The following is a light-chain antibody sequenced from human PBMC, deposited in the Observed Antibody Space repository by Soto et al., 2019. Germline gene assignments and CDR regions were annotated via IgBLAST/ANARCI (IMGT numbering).Light chain of an antibody. CDR3: CSYAGSFTPNHV. CDR2: EVN. J-gene: IGLJ1*01. Sequence: QSVLTQPASVSGSPGQSITISCTGTSSDVGTYNLVSWYQQHPGKAPKLIIYEVNKRPSGVSNRFSGSKSGNTASLTISGLQAEEGADYHCCSYAGSFTPNHVFGTGTKVTVL. CDR1: SSDVGTYNL. V-gene: IGLV2-23*02.